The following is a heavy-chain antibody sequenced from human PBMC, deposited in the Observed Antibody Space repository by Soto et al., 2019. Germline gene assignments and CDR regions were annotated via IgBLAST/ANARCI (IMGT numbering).Heavy chain of an antibody. CDR3: ARLQYDSSGYYNTTVPVFDY. J-gene: IGHJ4*02. CDR1: GYSFTCYY. CDR2: MNPNSGNT. V-gene: IGHV1-8*01. D-gene: IGHD3-22*01. Sequence: ASVEVCCEACGYSFTCYYMNWVRQATGQGLEWMGWMNPNSGNTGYAQKFQGRVTMTRNTSISTAYMELSSLRSEDTAVYYCARLQYDSSGYYNTTVPVFDYWGQGTQVTVSS.